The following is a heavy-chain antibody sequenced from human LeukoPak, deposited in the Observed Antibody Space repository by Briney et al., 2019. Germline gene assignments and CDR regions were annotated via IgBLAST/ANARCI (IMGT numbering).Heavy chain of an antibody. CDR3: ASAEYSSSSHRYGMDV. CDR2: INPNSGGT. CDR1: GYTFTGYY. J-gene: IGHJ6*02. V-gene: IGHV1-2*02. D-gene: IGHD6-6*01. Sequence: APVKVSCKASGYTFTGYYMHWVRQAPGQGLEWMGWINPNSGGTNYAQKLQGRVTMIRDTSISTAYMELSRLRSDDTAVYYCASAEYSSSSHRYGMDVWGQGTTVTVSS.